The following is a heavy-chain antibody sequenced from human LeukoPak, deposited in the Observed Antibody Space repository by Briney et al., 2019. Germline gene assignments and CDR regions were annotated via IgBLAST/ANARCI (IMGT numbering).Heavy chain of an antibody. Sequence: GGPLRLXCAASGFTFSSYSMKWVRHAPGKELEWVSSISSSSSYIYYADSVKGRFTISRDNAKNSLYLQMNSRRGEDTAVYYCARDRQYCSGGSCYPLFDYWGQGTLVTVSS. CDR3: ARDRQYCSGGSCYPLFDY. J-gene: IGHJ4*02. CDR1: GFTFSSYS. CDR2: ISSSSSYI. D-gene: IGHD2-15*01. V-gene: IGHV3-21*01.